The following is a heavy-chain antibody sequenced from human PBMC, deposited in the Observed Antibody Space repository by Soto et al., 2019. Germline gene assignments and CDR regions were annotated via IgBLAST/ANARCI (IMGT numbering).Heavy chain of an antibody. CDR1: GFTFSSYA. Sequence: GGSLRLSCAASGFTFSSYAMSWVRQAPGKGLEWVSAISGSGGSTYYADSVKGRFTISRDNAKNSLYLQMNSLRAEDTAVYYCARDTYFYGSGSYGPWGKGTMVTVSS. J-gene: IGHJ5*02. CDR2: ISGSGGST. CDR3: ARDTYFYGSGSYGP. V-gene: IGHV3-23*01. D-gene: IGHD3-10*01.